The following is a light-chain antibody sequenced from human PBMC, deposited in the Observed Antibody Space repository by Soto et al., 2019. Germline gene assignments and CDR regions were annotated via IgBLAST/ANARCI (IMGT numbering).Light chain of an antibody. CDR1: QGINNY. CDR2: DAS. CDR3: QQYNSYLYT. J-gene: IGKJ5*01. Sequence: TQMTQSPTSLSASVGARVPITCRASQGINNYLAWYQQKPGKVPVLLIYDASSLESGVPSRFSGSGSGTEFTLTISSLQPDDFATYYCQQYNSYLYTFGQGTRLEIK. V-gene: IGKV1-13*02.